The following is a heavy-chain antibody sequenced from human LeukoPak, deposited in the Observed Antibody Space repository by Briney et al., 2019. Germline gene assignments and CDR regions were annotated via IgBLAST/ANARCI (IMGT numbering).Heavy chain of an antibody. CDR3: ASDGSEVYGGNGSDY. V-gene: IGHV1-69*04. J-gene: IGHJ4*02. CDR2: IIPIFGIA. Sequence: GSSVKVSCKASGCTFSSYAISWVRQAPGQGLEWMGRIIPIFGIANYAQKFQGRVTITADKSTSTAYMELSSLRSEDTAVYYCASDGSEVYGGNGSDYWGQGTLVTVSS. CDR1: GCTFSSYA. D-gene: IGHD4-23*01.